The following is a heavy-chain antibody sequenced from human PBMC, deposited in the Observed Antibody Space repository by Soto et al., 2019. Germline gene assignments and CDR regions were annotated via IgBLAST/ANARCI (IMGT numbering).Heavy chain of an antibody. Sequence: PGGSLRLSCAASGFTFSSYAMSWVRQVPGKGLEWVSGISGSGSNTYYADSVKGRFTISRDNSMNTLYLQMNSLRAEDTAIFYCAKDYRLAHWTGKADWLDSWGQGTLVTVSS. CDR3: AKDYRLAHWTGKADWLDS. V-gene: IGHV3-23*01. J-gene: IGHJ5*01. CDR2: ISGSGSNT. CDR1: GFTFSSYA. D-gene: IGHD2-8*02.